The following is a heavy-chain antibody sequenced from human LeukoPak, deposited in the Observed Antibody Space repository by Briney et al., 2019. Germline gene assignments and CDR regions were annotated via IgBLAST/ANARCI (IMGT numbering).Heavy chain of an antibody. Sequence: ESLKISCKGSGYSFTSYWIGWVRQMPGKGLEWMGIIYPGDSDTRYSPSFQGQVTISADKSISTAYLQWSSLKASDTAMYYCARQGGQWLAESAFDIWGQGTMVTVSS. J-gene: IGHJ3*02. D-gene: IGHD6-19*01. CDR3: ARQGGQWLAESAFDI. CDR1: GYSFTSYW. CDR2: IYPGDSDT. V-gene: IGHV5-51*01.